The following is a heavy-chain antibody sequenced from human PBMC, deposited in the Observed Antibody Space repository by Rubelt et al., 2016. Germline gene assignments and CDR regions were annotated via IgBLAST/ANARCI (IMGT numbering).Heavy chain of an antibody. D-gene: IGHD4-17*01. CDR1: GFTFRDYA. J-gene: IGHJ6*02. CDR2: IRSKPYGGTT. Sequence: EVQLVESGGDVVQPGRSLRLSCTASGFTFRDYAMSWVRQAPGKGLEWVGFIRSKPYGGTTEYAASVKGRFTISRDDSKSIAYLQMNSLKIEDTALYYCIRVTAVSRYSYYGMDVWGQGTPVTVSS. V-gene: IGHV3-49*04. CDR3: IRVTAVSRYSYYGMDV.